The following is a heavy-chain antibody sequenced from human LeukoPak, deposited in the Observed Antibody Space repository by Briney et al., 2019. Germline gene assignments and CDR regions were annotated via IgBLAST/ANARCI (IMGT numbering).Heavy chain of an antibody. J-gene: IGHJ5*02. V-gene: IGHV3-74*01. D-gene: IGHD3-10*01. CDR1: GFTFSSYW. CDR2: LNSDGSST. CDR3: ARVALSQGLDA. Sequence: GGSLRLFCGASGFTFSSYWMHWVRQAPGKGLVWVLRLNSDGSSTVYADSVEGRFTISRDNAENKLYLQMNSLRVEDTAVYYCARVALSQGLDAWGQGTLVTVSS.